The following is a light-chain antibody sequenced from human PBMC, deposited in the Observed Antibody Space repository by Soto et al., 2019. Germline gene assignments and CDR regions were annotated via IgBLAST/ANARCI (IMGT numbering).Light chain of an antibody. CDR2: DVT. Sequence: QSALTQPASVSGSPGQSITISCTGTSSDIGGYNYVSWYQQHPGKAPKLMIYDVTNRPSGVSNRFSGSKSGNAASLTISGLQSEDEADYYCSSYTSSSTLVEFGGGTKVTVL. J-gene: IGLJ2*01. CDR3: SSYTSSSTLVE. V-gene: IGLV2-14*01. CDR1: SSDIGGYNY.